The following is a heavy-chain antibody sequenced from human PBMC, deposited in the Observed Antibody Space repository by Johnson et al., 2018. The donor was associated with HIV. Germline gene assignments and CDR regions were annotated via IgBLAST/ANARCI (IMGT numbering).Heavy chain of an antibody. CDR1: GFTFSSNY. V-gene: IGHV3-66*01. Sequence: VQLVESGGGVVQPGRSLRLSCAASGFTFSSNYMSWVRQAPGKGLEWVSVIYPGGTTVPADSVKGRFTISRDNSKNTLYLQMNSLRAEDTAVYYCARLVTIFGVVKGAFDIWGQGTKVTVSS. D-gene: IGHD3-3*01. CDR3: ARLVTIFGVVKGAFDI. CDR2: IYPGGTT. J-gene: IGHJ3*02.